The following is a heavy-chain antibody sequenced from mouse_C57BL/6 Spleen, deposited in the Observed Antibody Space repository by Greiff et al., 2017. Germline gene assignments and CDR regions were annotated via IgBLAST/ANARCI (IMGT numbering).Heavy chain of an antibody. CDR1: GFTFSSYA. V-gene: IGHV5-9-1*02. CDR2: ISSGGEYI. D-gene: IGHD2-5*01. J-gene: IGHJ4*01. CDR3: TRSYSNYYAMDY. Sequence: EVKLMESGEGLVKPGGSLKLSCAASGFTFSSYAMSWVRQTPEKRLEWVAYISSGGEYIYYADTVKGRFTISRDNARNTLYLQMSSLKSEDTAMYYCTRSYSNYYAMDYWGQGTSVTVSS.